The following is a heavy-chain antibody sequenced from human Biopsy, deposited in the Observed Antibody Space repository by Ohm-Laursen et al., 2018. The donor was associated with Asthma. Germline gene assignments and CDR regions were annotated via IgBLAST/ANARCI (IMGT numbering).Heavy chain of an antibody. CDR1: GFSFSNFA. D-gene: IGHD2-21*02. CDR2: ISFDGSNK. J-gene: IGHJ6*02. V-gene: IGHV3-30*01. Sequence: SLRLSCSASGFSFSNFAIHWVRQAPGKGLEWVAVISFDGSNKYYGDSVKGRFTIARDNSKNTVYLQMNSLRAEDTAVYYCASYEVVTAILPMDVWGQGTTVTVPS. CDR3: ASYEVVTAILPMDV.